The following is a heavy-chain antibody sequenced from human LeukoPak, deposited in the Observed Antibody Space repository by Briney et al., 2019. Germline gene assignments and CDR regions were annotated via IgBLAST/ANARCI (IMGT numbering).Heavy chain of an antibody. CDR2: IYSGGST. CDR3: ARGSGYCSGGSCYFPPYYYYYMDV. CDR1: GFTFSSYW. J-gene: IGHJ6*03. Sequence: GGSLRLSCAASGFTFSSYWMHWVRQAPGKGLVWVSVIYSGGSTYYADSVKGRFTISRDNSKNTLYLQMNSLRAEDTAVYYCARGSGYCSGGSCYFPPYYYYYMDVWGKGTTVTVSS. D-gene: IGHD2-15*01. V-gene: IGHV3-66*02.